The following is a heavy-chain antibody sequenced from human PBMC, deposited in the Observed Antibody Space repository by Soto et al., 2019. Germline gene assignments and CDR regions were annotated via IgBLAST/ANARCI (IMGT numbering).Heavy chain of an antibody. CDR1: GFTFSSYG. CDR2: IWYDGSNK. CDR3: ARERLGGVVVPAAHDLYYYGMDV. D-gene: IGHD2-2*01. Sequence: GGSLRLSCAASGFTFSSYGMHWVRQAPGKGLEWVAVIWYDGSNKYYADSVKGRFTISRDNSKNTLYLQMNSLRAEDTAVYYCARERLGGVVVPAAHDLYYYGMDVWGQGTTVTVSS. V-gene: IGHV3-33*01. J-gene: IGHJ6*02.